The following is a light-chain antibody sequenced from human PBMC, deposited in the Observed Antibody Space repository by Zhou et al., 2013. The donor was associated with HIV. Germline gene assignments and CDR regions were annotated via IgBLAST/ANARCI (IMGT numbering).Light chain of an antibody. J-gene: IGKJ4*01. CDR3: QQYNSYPLT. CDR1: QSVGSW. CDR2: QAS. Sequence: DIQMTQSPSTLSASIGDRVNITCRASQSVGSWLAWYQQKPGKAPKLLIHQASSLESGVPSRFSGSGSGTDFTLTISSLQPDDFATYYCQQYNSYPLTFGGGTKMDIK. V-gene: IGKV1-5*03.